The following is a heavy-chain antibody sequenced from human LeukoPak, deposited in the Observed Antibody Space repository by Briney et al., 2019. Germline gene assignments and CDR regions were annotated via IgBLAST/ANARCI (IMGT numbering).Heavy chain of an antibody. CDR3: VSYNWNYAWFDS. CDR2: IRYDGSNK. J-gene: IGHJ5*01. V-gene: IGHV3-30*02. CDR1: GFTFSSYG. Sequence: GGSLRLSCAASGFTFSSYGMHWVRQAPGKGLEWVAFIRYDGSNKYYADSVKGRFTISRDNSKNTLYLQMNSLRAEDTAVYYCVSYNWNYAWFDSRGQGTLVTVSS. D-gene: IGHD1-7*01.